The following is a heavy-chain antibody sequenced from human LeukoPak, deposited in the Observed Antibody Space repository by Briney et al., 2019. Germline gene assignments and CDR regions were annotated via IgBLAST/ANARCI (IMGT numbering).Heavy chain of an antibody. CDR1: GGSISSSSYY. D-gene: IGHD6-6*01. Sequence: PSETLSLTCTVSGGSISSSSYYWGWIRQPPGKGLEWIGNIYYSGSTYYNPSLKSRVTISVDTSKNQFSLKLSSVTAADTAVYYCARPVEYSSSLYFQHWGQGTLVTVSS. J-gene: IGHJ1*01. CDR3: ARPVEYSSSLYFQH. CDR2: IYYSGST. V-gene: IGHV4-39*01.